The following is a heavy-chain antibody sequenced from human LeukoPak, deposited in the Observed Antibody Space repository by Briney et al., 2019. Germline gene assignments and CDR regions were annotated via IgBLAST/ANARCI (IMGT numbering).Heavy chain of an antibody. J-gene: IGHJ5*02. CDR1: GGSFSGYY. CDR2: INHSGST. Sequence: PSETLSLTCAVYGGSFSGYYRSWIRQPPATGLEWIGEINHSGSTNYNPSLKSRVTISVDTSKNQFSLKLSSVTAADTAVYYCARGRGSGWSLPWGQGTLVTVSS. V-gene: IGHV4-34*01. CDR3: ARGRGSGWSLP. D-gene: IGHD6-19*01.